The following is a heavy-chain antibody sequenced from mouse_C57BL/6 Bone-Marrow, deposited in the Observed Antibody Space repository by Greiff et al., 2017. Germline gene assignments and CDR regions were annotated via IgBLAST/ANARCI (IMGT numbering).Heavy chain of an antibody. V-gene: IGHV1-81*01. J-gene: IGHJ3*01. D-gene: IGHD2-5*01. CDR1: GYTFTSYG. Sequence: QVQLQQSGAELARPGASVTLSCKASGYTFTSYGISWVKQRTGQGLEWIGEIYPRSGNTYYNEKFKGKATLTADKSSSTAYMELRSLTSEDSAVYFCARGPYYSNYVLCADWGQGTLVTVSA. CDR3: ARGPYYSNYVLCAD. CDR2: IYPRSGNT.